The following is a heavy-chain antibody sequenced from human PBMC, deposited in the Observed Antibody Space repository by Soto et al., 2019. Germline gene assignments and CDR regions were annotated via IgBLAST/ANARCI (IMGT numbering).Heavy chain of an antibody. D-gene: IGHD6-13*01. CDR3: AREVDSSSWSFDN. V-gene: IGHV4-38-2*02. J-gene: IGHJ4*02. CDR1: GYSISSGYY. CDR2: IYHSGST. Sequence: SETLSLTCAVSGYSISSGYYWGWIRQPPGKGLEWIGSIYHSGSTYYNPSLKSRVTISVDTSKNQFSLKLSSVTAADTAVYYCAREVDSSSWSFDNWGQGTLVTVSS.